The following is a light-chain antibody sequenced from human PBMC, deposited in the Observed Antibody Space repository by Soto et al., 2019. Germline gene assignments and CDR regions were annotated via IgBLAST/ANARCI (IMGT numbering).Light chain of an antibody. CDR3: CSYAATNTFL. J-gene: IGLJ1*01. CDR2: DVT. CDR1: SSDIGDYNY. V-gene: IGLV2-11*01. Sequence: QSVLTQPRSVSGSPGQSVTISCTGTSSDIGDYNYVSWYQQHPGKAPQLIIYDVTKRPSGVPDRFSGSKSDNTASLTISGLQAEDEADYYCCSYAATNTFLFGTGTKVTVL.